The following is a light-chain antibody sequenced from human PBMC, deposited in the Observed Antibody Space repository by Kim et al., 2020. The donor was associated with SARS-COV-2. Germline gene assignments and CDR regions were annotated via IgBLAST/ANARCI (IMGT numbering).Light chain of an antibody. Sequence: DIQMTQSPSSPSASVGDRVTITCRASQSISSYLNWYQQKPGKAPKLLIYAASSLQSGVPSRFSGSGSGTDFTLTISSLQPEDFATYYCQQSYSTLTWTFGQGTKVDIK. V-gene: IGKV1-39*01. CDR3: QQSYSTLTWT. CDR2: AAS. CDR1: QSISSY. J-gene: IGKJ1*01.